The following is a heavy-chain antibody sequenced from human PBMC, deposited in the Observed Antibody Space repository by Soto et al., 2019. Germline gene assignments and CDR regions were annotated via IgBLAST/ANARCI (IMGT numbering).Heavy chain of an antibody. J-gene: IGHJ6*02. V-gene: IGHV3-48*03. CDR3: ARRLRGKTYGMDV. Sequence: PGGSLRLSCAACGFTFSSYEMNWVHQAPGKGLEWVSYISSSGSTIYYADSVKGRFTISRDNAENSLYLQMNSLRAEDTAVYYCARRLRGKTYGMDVWGQGTTVTVSS. CDR1: GFTFSSYE. D-gene: IGHD1-1*01. CDR2: ISSSGSTI.